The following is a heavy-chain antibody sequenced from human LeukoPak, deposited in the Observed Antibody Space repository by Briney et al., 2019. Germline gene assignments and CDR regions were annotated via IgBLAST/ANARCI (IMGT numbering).Heavy chain of an antibody. CDR1: RGSISSGNYY. CDR2: FHTRGST. V-gene: IGHV4-61*02. CDR3: ARVDGSCSGGSCPSGNWFDP. D-gene: IGHD2-15*01. J-gene: IGHJ5*02. Sequence: SETLSLTCTVSRGSISSGNYYWSWIRQPAGKGLEWIGRFHTRGSTNYNPSLKSRVIISVDTSKNQFSLKLNSVTAADTAVYYCARVDGSCSGGSCPSGNWFDPWGQGTLVTVSS.